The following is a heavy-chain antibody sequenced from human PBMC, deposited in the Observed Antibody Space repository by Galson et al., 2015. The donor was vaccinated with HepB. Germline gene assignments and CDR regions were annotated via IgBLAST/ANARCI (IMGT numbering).Heavy chain of an antibody. D-gene: IGHD3-22*01. CDR2: IYYSGST. V-gene: IGHV4-39*01. CDR1: GGSISSSSYY. J-gene: IGHJ5*02. CDR3: ARQGREYYYDSSGYPFNWFDP. Sequence: ETLSLTCTVSGGSISSSSYYWGWIRQPPGKGLEWIGSIYYSGSTYYNPSLKSRVTISVDTSKNQFSLKLSSVTAADTAVYYCARQGREYYYDSSGYPFNWFDPWGQGTLVTVSS.